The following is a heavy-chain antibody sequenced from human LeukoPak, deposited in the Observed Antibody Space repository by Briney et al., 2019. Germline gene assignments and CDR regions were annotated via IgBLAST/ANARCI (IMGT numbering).Heavy chain of an antibody. CDR3: ARGKANYGSGSDV. V-gene: IGHV3-21*01. CDR2: ISSSSIYI. D-gene: IGHD3-10*01. J-gene: IGHJ6*04. Sequence: GGSLRLSCAGSGFTFSRHNMNWVRQAPGKGLEWVSSISSSSIYIYYADSVKGRFTISRDNARNSLYLQMNSLRAEDTAVYYCARGKANYGSGSDVWGKETTVTVSS. CDR1: GFTFSRHN.